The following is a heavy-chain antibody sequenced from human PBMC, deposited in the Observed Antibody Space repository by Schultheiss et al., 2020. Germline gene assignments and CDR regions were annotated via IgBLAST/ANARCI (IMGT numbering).Heavy chain of an antibody. J-gene: IGHJ4*02. D-gene: IGHD3-9*01. Sequence: GGSLRLSCAASGFTFSSYSMNWVRQAPGKGLEWVSSISSSSSYIYYADSVKGRFTISRDNAKNSLYLQMNSLRAEDTAVYYCARDYTLGFDILTGLIDYWGRGTMVNVSS. CDR3: ARDYTLGFDILTGLIDY. CDR2: ISSSSSYI. CDR1: GFTFSSYS. V-gene: IGHV3-21*01.